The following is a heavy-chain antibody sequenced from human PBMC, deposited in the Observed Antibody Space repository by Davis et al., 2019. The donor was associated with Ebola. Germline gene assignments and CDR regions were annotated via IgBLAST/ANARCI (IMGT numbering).Heavy chain of an antibody. D-gene: IGHD3-3*01. CDR2: IRSKAYGGTT. Sequence: GESLKISCTASGFTFGDYAMSWFRQAPGKGLEWVGFIRSKAYGGTTEYAASVKGRFTISRDDSKSIAYLQMNSLKTEDTAVYYCAKDRITIFGVVIIFSYGMDVWGQGTTVTVSS. CDR1: GFTFGDYA. J-gene: IGHJ6*02. V-gene: IGHV3-49*03. CDR3: AKDRITIFGVVIIFSYGMDV.